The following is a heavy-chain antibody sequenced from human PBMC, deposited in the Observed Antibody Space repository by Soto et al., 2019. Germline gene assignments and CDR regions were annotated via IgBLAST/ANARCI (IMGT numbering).Heavy chain of an antibody. V-gene: IGHV3-21*01. J-gene: IGHJ4*02. CDR3: ATRDSSGYFNPFDY. D-gene: IGHD3-22*01. CDR2: MSSSSSYI. Sequence: GGSLILSCGASGFTFSSYSMNWVRQAPGKGLEWVSSMSSSSSYIYYADSVKGRFTISRDNAKNSLYLQMNSLRAEDTAVYYCATRDSSGYFNPFDYWGQGTLVTVAS. CDR1: GFTFSSYS.